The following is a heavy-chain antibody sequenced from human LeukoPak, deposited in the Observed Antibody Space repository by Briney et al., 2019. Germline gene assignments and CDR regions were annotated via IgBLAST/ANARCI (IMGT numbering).Heavy chain of an antibody. CDR1: GFTFSSYA. Sequence: GGSLRLSCAASGFTFSSYAMSWVRQAPGKGREWVSAISGSGGSTYYADSVKGRFTISRDNSKNTLYLQMNSLRAEDTAVYYCAKDTIFGVVISRYYYYYGMDVWGQGTTVTVSS. CDR2: ISGSGGST. V-gene: IGHV3-23*01. J-gene: IGHJ6*02. D-gene: IGHD3-3*01. CDR3: AKDTIFGVVISRYYYYYGMDV.